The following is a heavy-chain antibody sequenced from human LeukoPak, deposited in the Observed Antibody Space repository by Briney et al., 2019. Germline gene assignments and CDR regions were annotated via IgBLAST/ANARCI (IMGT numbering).Heavy chain of an antibody. D-gene: IGHD1-26*01. CDR3: ARVLGGTDSELPSAYFDY. V-gene: IGHV4-30-4*08. CDR2: IYYSGST. Sequence: SETLSLTCTVSGGSISSGDYYWSWIRQPPGKGLEWIGYIYYSGSTYYNPSLKSRVTISVDTSKNQFSLKLSSVTAADTAVYYCARVLGGTDSELPSAYFDYWGQGTLVTVSS. CDR1: GGSISSGDYY. J-gene: IGHJ4*02.